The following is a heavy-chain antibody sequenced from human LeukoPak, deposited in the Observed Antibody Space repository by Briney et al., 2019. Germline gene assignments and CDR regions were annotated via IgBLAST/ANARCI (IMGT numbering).Heavy chain of an antibody. V-gene: IGHV3-30-3*01. D-gene: IGHD6-13*01. CDR2: ISYDGSNK. J-gene: IGHJ4*02. CDR1: GFTVSSNY. CDR3: ARGGRQQLAQGYFDY. Sequence: GGSPRLSCAASGFTVSSNYMSWVRQAPGKGLEWVAVISYDGSNKYYADSVKGRFTISRDNSKNTLYLQMNSLRAEDTAVYYCARGGRQQLAQGYFDYWGQGTLVTVSS.